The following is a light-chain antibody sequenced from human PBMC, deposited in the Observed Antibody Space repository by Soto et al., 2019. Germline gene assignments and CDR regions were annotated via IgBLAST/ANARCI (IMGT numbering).Light chain of an antibody. V-gene: IGKV1-39*01. Sequence: DIQMTQSPSSLSASVGDRVTITCRASQSIARSLTWYKHKPGKAPQLLISAASSLQSGVPSRFSGSGSGTDFTLAISRLQPEDFASYYCQQSFTTPWTFGQGTKVEIK. J-gene: IGKJ1*01. CDR2: AAS. CDR1: QSIARS. CDR3: QQSFTTPWT.